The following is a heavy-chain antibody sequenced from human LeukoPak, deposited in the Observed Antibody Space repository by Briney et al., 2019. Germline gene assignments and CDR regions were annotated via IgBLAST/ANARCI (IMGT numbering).Heavy chain of an antibody. CDR3: ARVTTGSTTLNS. CDR1: GASISSSIHY. CDR2: VYYSGGT. J-gene: IGHJ5*01. D-gene: IGHD1-1*01. Sequence: SETLSLTCAVSGASISSSIHYWGWVRQPPGKGLEWIGSVYYSGGTYYNPSLESRLTISVDTSNNRFSLKLKSVTAADTAVFYCARVTTGSTTLNSWGQGILVTVSS. V-gene: IGHV4-39*02.